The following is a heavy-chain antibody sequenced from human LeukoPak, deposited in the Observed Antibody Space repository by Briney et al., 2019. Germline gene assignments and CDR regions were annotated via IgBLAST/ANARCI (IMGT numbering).Heavy chain of an antibody. CDR3: ARSYDSRLDVFDP. D-gene: IGHD3-22*01. CDR2: ISYDGSNK. CDR1: GFTFKKYG. J-gene: IGHJ5*02. V-gene: IGHV3-30*19. Sequence: GRSLRLSCAASGFTFKKYGMEWVRQAPGKGLEWVAVISYDGSNKYYADSVKGRFTISRDNSKNTLYLQMNSLRAEDTAVYYCARSYDSRLDVFDPWGQGTLVTVSS.